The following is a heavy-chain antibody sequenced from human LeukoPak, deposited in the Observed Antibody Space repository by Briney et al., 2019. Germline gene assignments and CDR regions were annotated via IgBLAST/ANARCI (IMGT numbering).Heavy chain of an antibody. J-gene: IGHJ4*02. CDR1: GFTFSSYA. CDR2: ISWNSGSI. V-gene: IGHV3-9*01. Sequence: GGSLRLSCAASGFTFSSYAMHWVRQAPGKGLEWVSGISWNSGSIGYADSVKGRFTISRDNAKNSLYLQMNSLRAEDTALYYCAKETGWGQGTLVTVSS. D-gene: IGHD7-27*01. CDR3: AKETG.